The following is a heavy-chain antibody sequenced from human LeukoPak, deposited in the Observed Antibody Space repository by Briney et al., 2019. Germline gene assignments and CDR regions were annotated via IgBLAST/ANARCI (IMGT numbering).Heavy chain of an antibody. J-gene: IGHJ4*02. CDR2: ISYDGSNK. CDR3: ARDSYTWGTTYYYEY. Sequence: GGSLRLSCAASGFTFSSYAMHWVRQAPGKGLEWVAVISYDGSNKYYADSVKGRFTISRDSSKNALYLQMNSLRAEDTAVYYCARDSYTWGTTYYYEYWGQGTLVTVSS. V-gene: IGHV3-30*04. D-gene: IGHD2-2*02. CDR1: GFTFSSYA.